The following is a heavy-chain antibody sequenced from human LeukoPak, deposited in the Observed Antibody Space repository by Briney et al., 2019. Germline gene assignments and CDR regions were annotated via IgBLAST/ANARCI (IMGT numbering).Heavy chain of an antibody. V-gene: IGHV4-34*01. CDR1: GGSFSGYY. J-gene: IGHJ4*02. CDR3: ARAQGSGSYVDY. Sequence: SETLSLTCAVYGGSFSGYYWSWIRQPPGKGLEWIGEINHSGSTNYNPSLKSRVTISVDTSKNQFSLKLSSVTAADTAVYYCARAQGSGSYVDYWGQGTLVTVSS. CDR2: INHSGST. D-gene: IGHD1-26*01.